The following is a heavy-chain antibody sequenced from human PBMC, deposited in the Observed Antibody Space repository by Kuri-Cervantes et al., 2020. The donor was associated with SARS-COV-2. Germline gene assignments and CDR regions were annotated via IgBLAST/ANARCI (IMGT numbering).Heavy chain of an antibody. V-gene: IGHV3-30-3*01. CDR3: TTDLKWELLSRLDAFDI. CDR1: GFTFSSYA. CDR2: ISYDGSNK. Sequence: GGSLRLSCAASGFTFSSYAMHWVRQAPGKRLEWVAVISYDGSNKYYADSVKGRFTISRDNSKNTLYLQMNSLRAEDTAVYYCTTDLKWELLSRLDAFDIWGQGTMVTVSS. J-gene: IGHJ3*02. D-gene: IGHD1-26*01.